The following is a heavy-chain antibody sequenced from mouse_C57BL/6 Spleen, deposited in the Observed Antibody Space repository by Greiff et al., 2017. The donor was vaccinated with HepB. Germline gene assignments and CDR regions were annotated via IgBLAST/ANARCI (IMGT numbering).Heavy chain of an antibody. Sequence: QVQLQQPGAELVRPGSSVKLSCKASGYTFTSYWMDWVKQRPGQGLEWIGNIYPSDSETHYNQKFKDKATLTVDKSSSTAYMQLSSLTSEDSAVYYCAREGYYYGLYAMDYWGQGTSVTVSS. D-gene: IGHD1-1*01. J-gene: IGHJ4*01. CDR3: AREGYYYGLYAMDY. CDR1: GYTFTSYW. V-gene: IGHV1-61*01. CDR2: IYPSDSET.